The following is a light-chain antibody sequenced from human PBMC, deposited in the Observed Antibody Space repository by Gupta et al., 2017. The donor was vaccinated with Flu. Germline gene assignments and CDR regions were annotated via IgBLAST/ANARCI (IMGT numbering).Light chain of an antibody. V-gene: IGLV1-51*02. Sequence: QPVLPPPPSGSAVPGQKVTIPCTGTSSNIGDHYVSWYQQLPETAPKLLIFEDNQRPSGIPDRFSGSKSGTSATLDITGLQTGDEADYYCGAWDNSLSSWVFGGGTKLTVL. CDR1: SSNIGDHY. CDR2: EDN. CDR3: GAWDNSLSSWV. J-gene: IGLJ3*02.